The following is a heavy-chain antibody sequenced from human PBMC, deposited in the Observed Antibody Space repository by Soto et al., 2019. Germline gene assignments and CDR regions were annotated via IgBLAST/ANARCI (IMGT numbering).Heavy chain of an antibody. CDR3: ARPRFLEWSSLYYFDY. D-gene: IGHD3-3*01. V-gene: IGHV3-7*01. CDR2: IKQDGSEK. J-gene: IGHJ4*02. CDR1: GFTFSSYW. Sequence: EVQLVESGGGLVQPGGSLRLSCAASGFTFSSYWMSWVRQAPGKGLEWVANIKQDGSEKYYVDSVKGRFTISRDNAKNSLYLQMNSLRAEDTAVYYCARPRFLEWSSLYYFDYWGQGTLVTVSS.